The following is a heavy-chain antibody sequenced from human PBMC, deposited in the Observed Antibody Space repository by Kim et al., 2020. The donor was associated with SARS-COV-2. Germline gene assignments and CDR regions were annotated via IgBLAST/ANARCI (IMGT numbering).Heavy chain of an antibody. J-gene: IGHJ4*02. D-gene: IGHD3-3*01. V-gene: IGHV3-23*01. CDR3: AKDSITIFGVVIGNIDY. Sequence: VKGRFTLSRDNSKNTLYLQMNSLRAEDTAVYYCAKDSITIFGVVIGNIDYWGQGTLVTVSS.